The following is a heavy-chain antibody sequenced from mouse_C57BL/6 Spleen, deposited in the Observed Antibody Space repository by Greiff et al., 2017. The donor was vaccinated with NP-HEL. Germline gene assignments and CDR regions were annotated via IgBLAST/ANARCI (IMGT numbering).Heavy chain of an antibody. J-gene: IGHJ1*03. V-gene: IGHV5-9-1*02. D-gene: IGHD2-10*02. CDR3: TRETGMGYFDV. Sequence: EVKLMESGEGLVKPGGSLKLSCAASGFTFSSYAMSWVRQTPEKRLEWVAYISSGGDYIYYADTVKGRFTISRDNARNTLYLQMSSLKSEDTAMYYCTRETGMGYFDVWGTGTTVTVSS. CDR2: ISSGGDYI. CDR1: GFTFSSYA.